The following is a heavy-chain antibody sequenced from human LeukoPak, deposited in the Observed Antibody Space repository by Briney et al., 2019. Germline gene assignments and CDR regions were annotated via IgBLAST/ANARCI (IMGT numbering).Heavy chain of an antibody. CDR1: GFTFGSYA. V-gene: IGHV3-30*07. J-gene: IGHJ3*02. D-gene: IGHD4/OR15-4a*01. CDR2: ISYDGSNK. Sequence: PGGSLRLSCAASGFTFGSYAMHWVRQAPGKGLEWGAVISYDGSNKYYADSVKGRFTISRDNSKNTLYLQMNSLRAEDTAVYYCARVPPAVSAFDIWGQGTMVTVSS. CDR3: ARVPPAVSAFDI.